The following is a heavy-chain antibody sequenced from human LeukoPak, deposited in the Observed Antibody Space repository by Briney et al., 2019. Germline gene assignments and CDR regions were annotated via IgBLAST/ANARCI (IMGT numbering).Heavy chain of an antibody. CDR3: ARGLVEMATLAYFDY. D-gene: IGHD5-24*01. V-gene: IGHV3-74*01. Sequence: GGSLRLSCAASGFTFRNYWTHWVRQAPGQGLVWGARSNSDRRITNYADSVRGRFTISRDNAKNTLYLQMNSLGAEDTAVYYCARGLVEMATLAYFDYWGQGTLVTASS. CDR1: GFTFRNYW. J-gene: IGHJ4*02. CDR2: SNSDRRIT.